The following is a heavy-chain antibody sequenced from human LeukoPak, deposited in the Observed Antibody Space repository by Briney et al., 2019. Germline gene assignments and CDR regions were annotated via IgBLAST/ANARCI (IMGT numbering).Heavy chain of an antibody. CDR3: ARPRGGNWFDP. CDR1: GGSFSGYY. D-gene: IGHD3-10*01. CDR2: INHSGST. Sequence: SETLSCTCAVYGGSFSGYYWGWIRHPPGKGLEWIGEINHSGSTNYNPSLNSRVTISVDTSKDQFSLKLSSVTAADTAVYYCARPRGGNWFDPWGQGTLVTVSS. J-gene: IGHJ5*02. V-gene: IGHV4-34*01.